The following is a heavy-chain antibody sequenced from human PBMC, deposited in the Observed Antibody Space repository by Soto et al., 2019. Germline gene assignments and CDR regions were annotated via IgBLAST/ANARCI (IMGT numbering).Heavy chain of an antibody. CDR2: INAGNGNT. J-gene: IGHJ4*02. CDR3: ARDMGFGLSDY. D-gene: IGHD3-10*01. V-gene: IGHV1-3*01. CDR1: GYTFTSYA. Sequence: QVQLVQSGAEVKKPGASVKVSCKASGYTFTSYAMHWVRQAPGQRLEWMGWINAGNGNTKYSQKFQGRVTITRDTSASTAYMELSSLRSEDTAVNYCARDMGFGLSDYWGQGTLVTVSS.